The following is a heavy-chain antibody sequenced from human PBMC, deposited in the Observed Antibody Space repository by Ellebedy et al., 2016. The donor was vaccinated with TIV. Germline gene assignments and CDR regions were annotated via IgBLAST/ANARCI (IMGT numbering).Heavy chain of an antibody. V-gene: IGHV3-15*01. Sequence: PAGSLRLSCAASGFTFSNPWMSWVRQAPGKGLEWVGRINIKNDGGATDYAAPVKGRFNISRDDSKNTLYLQMNSLKTEDTAVYYCTTAPDYWGQGTLVTVSS. CDR3: TTAPDY. CDR2: INIKNDGGAT. CDR1: GFTFSNPW. J-gene: IGHJ4*02.